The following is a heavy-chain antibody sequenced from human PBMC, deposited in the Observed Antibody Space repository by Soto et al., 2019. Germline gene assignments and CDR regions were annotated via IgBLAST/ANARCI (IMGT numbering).Heavy chain of an antibody. Sequence: ASVKVSCKASGYTFTSYAMHWVRQAPGQRLEWMGWINAGNGNTKYSQKFQGRVTITRDTSTSTAYLELSSLRSEDTAVYYCARNGGVVVAAKNWFDPWGQGTLVTVSS. J-gene: IGHJ5*02. CDR3: ARNGGVVVAAKNWFDP. D-gene: IGHD2-15*01. CDR1: GYTFTSYA. CDR2: INAGNGNT. V-gene: IGHV1-3*01.